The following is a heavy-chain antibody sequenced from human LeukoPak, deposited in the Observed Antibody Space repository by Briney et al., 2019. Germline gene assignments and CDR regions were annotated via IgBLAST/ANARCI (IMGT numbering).Heavy chain of an antibody. V-gene: IGHV5-51*01. CDR2: IYPGDSDP. Sequence: GESLKISCKGSGYSFTSYWIGWVRQMPGKGLEWVGIIYPGDSDPRYSPSFQGQVTVSADKSISTAYLQWSSLKASDTAMYYCARLYDILTGNSFDYWGQGTLVTVSS. CDR1: GYSFTSYW. D-gene: IGHD3-9*01. J-gene: IGHJ4*02. CDR3: ARLYDILTGNSFDY.